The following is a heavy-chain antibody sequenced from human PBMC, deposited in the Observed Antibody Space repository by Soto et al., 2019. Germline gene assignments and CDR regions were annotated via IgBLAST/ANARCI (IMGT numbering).Heavy chain of an antibody. V-gene: IGHV1-18*01. CDR2: ISAYNGNT. CDR1: GYTFTKYG. J-gene: IGHJ4*02. Sequence: QVHLVQSGAEVKKPGASVKVSCKASGYTFTKYGFSWVRQAPGQGLEWMGWISAYNGNTNFAQKFQGRVTMTTDTSTRTAYMELRSLRSDDTAVYYCARDIRIPLAGLYDFDYWGQGTLVTVSS. CDR3: ARDIRIPLAGLYDFDY. D-gene: IGHD6-19*01.